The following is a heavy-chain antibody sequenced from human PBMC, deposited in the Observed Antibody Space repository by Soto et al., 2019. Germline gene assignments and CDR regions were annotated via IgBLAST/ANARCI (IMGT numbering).Heavy chain of an antibody. D-gene: IGHD1-1*01. Sequence: GGSLRLSCAASGFTFSVYYMSWIRQAPGKGLEWVSYISSSGSSIYYADSMKGRFTISRDNAQNSLSLQMNSLRAEDTAVYYCARTEDILGTILNYRGQGILVTVAS. CDR3: ARTEDILGTILNY. J-gene: IGHJ4*02. V-gene: IGHV3-11*01. CDR1: GFTFSVYY. CDR2: ISSSGSSI.